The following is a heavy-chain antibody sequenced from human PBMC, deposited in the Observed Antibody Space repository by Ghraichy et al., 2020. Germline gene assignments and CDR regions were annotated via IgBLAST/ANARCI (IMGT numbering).Heavy chain of an antibody. Sequence: GESLNISCVGSGFSFSSYRMNWVRQSPGKGLEWGSYITSSGSFKSYAESVKGRFTISRDNAHNSLYLQMNSLRDEDTAVYFCARGSKVVRFFYYDGMDVWGQGTTVTVSS. V-gene: IGHV3-48*02. CDR2: ITSSGSFK. CDR1: GFSFSSYR. CDR3: ARGSKVVRFFYYDGMDV. D-gene: IGHD4-23*01. J-gene: IGHJ6*02.